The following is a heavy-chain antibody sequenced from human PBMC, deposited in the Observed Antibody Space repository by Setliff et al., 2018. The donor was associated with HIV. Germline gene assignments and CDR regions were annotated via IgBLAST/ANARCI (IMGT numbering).Heavy chain of an antibody. Sequence: SETLSLTCTVSSGSIRSGTYCWSWIPQYPGKGLEWIGYIDYSGSAFYNPSLKSRITLSRDTSKNQFSLKMNSVTAADTAVYYCAREVKTALVTKYFDYWGHGKLVTVTS. CDR2: IDYSGSA. CDR3: AREVKTALVTKYFDY. V-gene: IGHV4-31*03. J-gene: IGHJ4*01. CDR1: SGSIRSGTYC. D-gene: IGHD5-18*01.